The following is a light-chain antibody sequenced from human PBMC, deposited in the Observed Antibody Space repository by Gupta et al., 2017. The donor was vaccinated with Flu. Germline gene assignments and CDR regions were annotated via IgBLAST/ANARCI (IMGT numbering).Light chain of an antibody. V-gene: IGKV3-15*01. CDR2: GAS. CDR1: QSVSSK. CDR3: QQYNNWPPYT. Sequence: EIVMTQSPVTLSVSPGERATLSCRASQSVSSKLAWYQQKPGQAPRLLIHGASTRATGIPARFSGSGSGTEFTLTISSLQSEDFAVYYCQQYNNWPPYTFGQGTKLEIK. J-gene: IGKJ2*01.